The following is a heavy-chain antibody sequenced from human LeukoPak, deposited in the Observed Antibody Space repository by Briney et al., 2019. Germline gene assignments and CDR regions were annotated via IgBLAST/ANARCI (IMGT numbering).Heavy chain of an antibody. D-gene: IGHD2-2*01. Sequence: AAVTVTCAASGYTFTRYYMHWVRQAPGQGLEWMGWINPNSGGKNYAQKFQGRVTMTRETSISTASMELSRLRSVDTAVYCCASGYCSSTSCYASIRFAPGGGGTLVTVSS. J-gene: IGHJ5*02. CDR1: GYTFTRYY. V-gene: IGHV1-2*02. CDR3: ASGYCSSTSCYASIRFAP. CDR2: INPNSGGK.